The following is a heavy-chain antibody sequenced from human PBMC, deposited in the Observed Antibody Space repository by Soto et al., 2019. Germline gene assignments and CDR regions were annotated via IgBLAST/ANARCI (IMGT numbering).Heavy chain of an antibody. J-gene: IGHJ5*01. CDR2: IYSTATT. CDR1: GVSIISSY. V-gene: IGHV4-59*01. Sequence: QVRLKESGPRLLRPSETLSLTCGVSGVSIISSYWTWIRQPPGKGLEWIGYIYSTATTKINPSLMRRVTMSVDTSNSQFSMRLTSVTDADTAVYYCARASYSSGWPDSWGQGTLVAVSS. CDR3: ARASYSSGWPDS. D-gene: IGHD6-19*01.